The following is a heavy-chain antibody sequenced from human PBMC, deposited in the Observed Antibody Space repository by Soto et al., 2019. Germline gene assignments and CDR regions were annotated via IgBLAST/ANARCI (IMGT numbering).Heavy chain of an antibody. CDR3: AKGHSDSFGNYDYFGMDV. V-gene: IGHV3-23*01. CDR2: ITGAGGST. CDR1: GSTFDNYG. D-gene: IGHD4-4*01. Sequence: EVQLLESGGGLVQPGGSRRLSCEASGSTFDNYGMSWVRQAPGKGLEWIGAITGAGGSTYNADSVKGRFTISRDNSKKTVYLQVDSLRVEDTAVYYCAKGHSDSFGNYDYFGMDVWGQGTTVTVSS. J-gene: IGHJ6*02.